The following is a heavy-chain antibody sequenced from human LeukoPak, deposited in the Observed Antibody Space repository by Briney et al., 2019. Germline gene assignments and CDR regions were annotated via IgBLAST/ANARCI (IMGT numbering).Heavy chain of an antibody. CDR3: ARVGEVFDP. CDR2: IYYDGST. V-gene: IGHV4-59*01. J-gene: IGHJ5*02. CDR1: GGSISSYH. Sequence: SETLSLTCTVSGGSISSYHWSWIRQPPGKGLEWIGYIYYDGSTDYNPSLKSRVTISVDTSKNKFSLKLSSVTAADTAVYCCARVGEVFDPWGQGTLVTVSS. D-gene: IGHD3-10*01.